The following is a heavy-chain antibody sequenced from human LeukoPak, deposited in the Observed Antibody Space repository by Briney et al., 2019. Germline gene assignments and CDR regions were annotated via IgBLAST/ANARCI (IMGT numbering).Heavy chain of an antibody. J-gene: IGHJ4*02. V-gene: IGHV3-33*01. CDR1: GFTLSTFD. CDR3: ARENPTCSSSNWYFDY. CDR2: IWYDGSNK. D-gene: IGHD2-2*01. Sequence: PGGSLRLSCAASGFTLSTFDMHWVRQAPGKGLECVAVIWYDGSNKDYAESVKGRFAISRDNSKNTLFLQMNSLRAEDTAVYYCARENPTCSSSNWYFDYWGQGTLVTVSS.